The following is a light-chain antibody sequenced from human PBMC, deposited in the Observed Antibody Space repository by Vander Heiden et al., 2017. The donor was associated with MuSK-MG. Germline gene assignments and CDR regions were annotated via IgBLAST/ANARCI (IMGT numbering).Light chain of an antibody. V-gene: IGLV1-44*01. CDR2: SNN. J-gene: IGLJ2*01. CDR3: AAWDDSLNGPGV. CDR1: SSNIGRNT. Sequence: QSVLTQPPSASGTPGRRVTISCSGSSSNIGRNTVNWYQQLPGTAPKLLIYSNNQRPSGVPDRFSGSKSGTSASLAISGLQSEDEADYYCAAWDDSLNGPGVFGGGTKLTVL.